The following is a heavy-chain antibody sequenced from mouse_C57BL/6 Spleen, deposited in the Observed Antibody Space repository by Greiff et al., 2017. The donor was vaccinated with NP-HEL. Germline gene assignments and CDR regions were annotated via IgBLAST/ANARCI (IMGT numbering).Heavy chain of an antibody. CDR3: ARWNGHYGGFDY. CDR1: GYTFTSYW. Sequence: VQLQQPGTELVKPGASVKLSCKASGYTFTSYWMHWVKQRPGQGLEWIGNINPSNGGTNYNEKFKSKATLTVDKSSSTAYMQLSSLTSEYSAVDYCARWNGHYGGFDYWGQGTTLTVSS. J-gene: IGHJ2*01. V-gene: IGHV1-53*01. D-gene: IGHD1-1*01. CDR2: INPSNGGT.